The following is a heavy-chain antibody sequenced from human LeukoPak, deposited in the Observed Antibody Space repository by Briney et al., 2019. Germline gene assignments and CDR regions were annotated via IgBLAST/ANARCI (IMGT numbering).Heavy chain of an antibody. D-gene: IGHD2-15*01. CDR1: GYTFTGYY. V-gene: IGHV1-2*02. CDR3: ARGPAAAAASD. Sequence: ASVKVSCKASGYTFTGYYMHWVPQAPGQGLEWMGWINPNSGGTNYAQKFQGRVTMTRDTSISTAYMELSSLRSEDTAVYYCARGPAAAAASDWGQGTLVTVSS. CDR2: INPNSGGT. J-gene: IGHJ4*02.